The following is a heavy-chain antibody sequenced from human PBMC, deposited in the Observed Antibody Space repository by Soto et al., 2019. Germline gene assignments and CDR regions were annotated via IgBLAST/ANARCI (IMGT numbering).Heavy chain of an antibody. CDR2: INHSGST. V-gene: IGHV4-34*01. J-gene: IGHJ6*03. Sequence: QVQLQQWGAGLLKPSETLSLTCAVYGGSFSGYYWSWIRQPPGKGLEWIGEINHSGSTNYNSSPKSRVTISVDTSKNQFSLKLSSVTAADTAVYYCARGTDFWSGYYTGMDYYYMDVWGKGTTVTVSS. CDR3: ARGTDFWSGYYTGMDYYYMDV. D-gene: IGHD3-3*01. CDR1: GGSFSGYY.